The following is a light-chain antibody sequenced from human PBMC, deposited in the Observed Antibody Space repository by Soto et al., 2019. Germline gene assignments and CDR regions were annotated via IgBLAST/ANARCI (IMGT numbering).Light chain of an antibody. Sequence: DIVMTQSPDSVAVSLGERATINCKSSQSVLSSSNNKNYLAWYQQKPGQPPKLLIYWASTRESGVPDRLSGSGSGTDLTLTISSPQAEDVAVYYCQQYYSAPYTFGQGTKLEIK. CDR1: QSVLSSSNNKNY. CDR2: WAS. CDR3: QQYYSAPYT. V-gene: IGKV4-1*01. J-gene: IGKJ2*01.